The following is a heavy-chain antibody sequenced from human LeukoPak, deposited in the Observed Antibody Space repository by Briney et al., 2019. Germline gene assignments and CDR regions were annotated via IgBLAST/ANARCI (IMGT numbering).Heavy chain of an antibody. D-gene: IGHD1-14*01. Sequence: SETLSLTCTVSGGSISSYYWSWIRQPPGKGLEWIGYIYYSGSTNYNPSLKSRVTISVDTSKNQFSLKLSSVTAADTAVYYCARRGYPSGTLRSAFDIWGQGTMVTVSS. J-gene: IGHJ3*02. V-gene: IGHV4-59*08. CDR3: ARRGYPSGTLRSAFDI. CDR1: GGSISSYY. CDR2: IYYSGST.